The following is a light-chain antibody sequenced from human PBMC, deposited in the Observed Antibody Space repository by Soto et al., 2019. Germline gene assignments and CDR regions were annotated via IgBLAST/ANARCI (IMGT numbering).Light chain of an antibody. CDR1: QSVSSN. V-gene: IGKV3-15*01. Sequence: EIVMTQSPATLSVSPGERATLSCRASQSVSSNLAWYQQKPGQTPKLLIYVESTRATGIPARFSGSGSGTEFTLTISSLQSEDFAVYYCQQYNVCPLTFGGGTKVEFK. J-gene: IGKJ4*01. CDR3: QQYNVCPLT. CDR2: VES.